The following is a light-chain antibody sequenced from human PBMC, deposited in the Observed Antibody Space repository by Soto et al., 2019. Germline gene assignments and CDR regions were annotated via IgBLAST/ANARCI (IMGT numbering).Light chain of an antibody. CDR1: QDIKNY. CDR3: QHYDHLPPLS. J-gene: IGKJ4*01. V-gene: IGKV1-33*01. Sequence: DIQMTQSPSSLSASVGDRVTITCQASQDIKNYLNCYQQKPGKSPNLLIYDASNLKTGVPSRFSGNGSGTHFTFTISSLQPEDIATYYCQHYDHLPPLSFGGGTKVEIK. CDR2: DAS.